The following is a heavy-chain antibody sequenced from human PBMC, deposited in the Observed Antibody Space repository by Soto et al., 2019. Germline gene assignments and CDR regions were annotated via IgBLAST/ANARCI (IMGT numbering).Heavy chain of an antibody. CDR2: ISGSGIDI. CDR1: GFAFYYYN. J-gene: IGHJ4*01. D-gene: IGHD4-4*01. Sequence: EVQLVESGGGLVKPGGSLRLSCAASGFAFYYYNMNWVRQAPGRGLEWVSSISGSGIDIHFTDSVNGRLTISRDNAKTSLDLQMDSLRPEDTAIYYCAREGVTNYTDYYFDLWGHGALVTVSS. V-gene: IGHV3-21*01. CDR3: AREGVTNYTDYYFDL.